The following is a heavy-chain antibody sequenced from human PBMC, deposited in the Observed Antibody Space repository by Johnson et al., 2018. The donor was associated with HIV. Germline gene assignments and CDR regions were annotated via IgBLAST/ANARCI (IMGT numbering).Heavy chain of an antibody. CDR1: GFTFSSYA. Sequence: QVQLVESGGGVVQPGRYLRLSCAASGFTFSSYAMHWVRQAPGKGLEWVAVISYDGSNKYYADSVKGRFTISRDNSKNSLYLQMNSLRAEDTAVYYCARGGYCGGDCYDGVAFDIWGQGTMVTVSS. CDR2: ISYDGSNK. D-gene: IGHD2-21*02. J-gene: IGHJ3*02. V-gene: IGHV3-30-3*01. CDR3: ARGGYCGGDCYDGVAFDI.